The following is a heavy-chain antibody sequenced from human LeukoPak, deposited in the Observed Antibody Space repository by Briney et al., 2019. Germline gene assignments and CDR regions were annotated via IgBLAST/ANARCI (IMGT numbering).Heavy chain of an antibody. CDR1: GGSISSGSYY. CDR3: AGGWATSPRGPTNYYYYMDV. D-gene: IGHD2-2*01. V-gene: IGHV4-61*01. CDR2: IYYSGST. Sequence: PSETLSLTCTVSGGSISSGSYYWSWIRQPPGKGLEWIGYIYYSGSTNYNPSLKSRVTISVDTSKNQFSLKLSSVTAADTAVYYCAGGWATSPRGPTNYYYYMDVWGKGTTVTVSS. J-gene: IGHJ6*03.